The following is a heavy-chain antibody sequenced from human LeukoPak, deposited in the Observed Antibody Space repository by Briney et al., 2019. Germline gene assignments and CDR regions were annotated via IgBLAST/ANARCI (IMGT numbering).Heavy chain of an antibody. D-gene: IGHD2-2*01. J-gene: IGHJ4*02. CDR2: INPSGGST. CDR3: AREGYAPISDIVVVPAAMAY. Sequence: ASVKVSCKASGGTFSSYAISWVRQAPGQGLEWMGIINPSGGSTSYAQKFQGRVTMTRDTSTSTVYMELSSLRSEDTAVYYCAREGYAPISDIVVVPAAMAYWGQGTLVTVSS. CDR1: GGTFSSYA. V-gene: IGHV1-46*01.